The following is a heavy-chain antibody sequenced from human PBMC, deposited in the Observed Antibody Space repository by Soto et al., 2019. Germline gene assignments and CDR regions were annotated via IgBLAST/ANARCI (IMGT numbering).Heavy chain of an antibody. CDR1: GDSIRSGNHY. J-gene: IGHJ6*02. D-gene: IGHD6-6*01. V-gene: IGHV4-30-4*01. CDR2: IYYSGST. CDR3: ASSSIAARPVAVLATRDYYGMDV. Sequence: SETLSLTCTVSGDSIRSGNHYWSWIRQPPGKGLEWIGYIYYSGSTYYNPSLKSRVTISVDTSKNQFSLKLSSVTAADTAVYYCASSSIAARPVAVLATRDYYGMDVWGQGTTVTVSS.